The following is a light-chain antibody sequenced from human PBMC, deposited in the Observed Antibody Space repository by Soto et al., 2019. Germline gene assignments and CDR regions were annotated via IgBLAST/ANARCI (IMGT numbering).Light chain of an antibody. CDR3: RSYTSRSTV. Sequence: QSALTQPASVSGSPGQSITISCTGTSSDVGGYNYVSWYQQHPGKAPKLMIYDVSNRPSGVSNRFSGSKSGNTASLTISGLQAEDEADYYCRSYTSRSTVFGTGTKVTVL. CDR1: SSDVGGYNY. J-gene: IGLJ1*01. CDR2: DVS. V-gene: IGLV2-14*01.